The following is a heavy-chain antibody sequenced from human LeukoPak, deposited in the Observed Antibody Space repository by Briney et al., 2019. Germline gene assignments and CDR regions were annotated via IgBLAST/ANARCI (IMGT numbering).Heavy chain of an antibody. J-gene: IGHJ4*02. Sequence: SETLSLTCTVSGGSISSSSYYWGWIRQPPGKGLEWIGSIYYSGSTYYSPSLKSRVIISVDTSNNQFSLKLSSVTAADTAVYYCARHADTYYYDSSGLYWGQGTLVTVSS. CDR3: ARHADTYYYDSSGLY. D-gene: IGHD3-22*01. CDR2: IYYSGST. CDR1: GGSISSSSYY. V-gene: IGHV4-39*01.